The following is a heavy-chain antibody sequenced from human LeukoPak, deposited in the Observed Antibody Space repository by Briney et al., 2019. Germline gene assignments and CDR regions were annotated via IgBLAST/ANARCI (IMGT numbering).Heavy chain of an antibody. CDR1: GFTFSSYW. CDR3: ARDLGQYYDTSDNWFDP. J-gene: IGHJ5*02. CDR2: INSDGINT. V-gene: IGHV3-74*01. D-gene: IGHD3-22*01. Sequence: SGGSLRLSCAASGFTFSSYWMHWVRQAPGKGLVWVSRINSDGINTSYADSVKGRFTISRDNAKNTLNLQMNSLRAEDTAVYYCARDLGQYYDTSDNWFDPWGQGTPVTVSS.